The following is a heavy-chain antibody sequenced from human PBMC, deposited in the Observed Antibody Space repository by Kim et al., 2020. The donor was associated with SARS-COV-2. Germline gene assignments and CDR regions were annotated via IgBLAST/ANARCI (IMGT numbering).Heavy chain of an antibody. CDR2: ISSSSSYI. Sequence: GGSLRLSCAASGFTFSSYSMNWVRQAPGKGLEWVSSISSSSSYIYYADSVKGRFTISRDNAKNSLYLQMNSLRAEDTAVYYCARDPDTAIYYYYYYGMDVWGQGTTVTVSS. CDR3: ARDPDTAIYYYYYYGMDV. V-gene: IGHV3-21*01. D-gene: IGHD5-18*01. CDR1: GFTFSSYS. J-gene: IGHJ6*02.